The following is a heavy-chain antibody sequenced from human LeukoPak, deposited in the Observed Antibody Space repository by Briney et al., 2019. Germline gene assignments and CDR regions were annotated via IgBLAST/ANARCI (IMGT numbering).Heavy chain of an antibody. CDR2: INYSGGT. J-gene: IGHJ4*02. Sequence: SETLSLTCSVSGDYVTTYYWSWIRQPPGQGLEWIGFINYSGGTTYSPSLRSRVAISIDTSNNQFSLKLAYVTAADTAVYYCARGAGWYNYWGQGTLVTVSS. D-gene: IGHD6-19*01. V-gene: IGHV4-59*02. CDR1: GDYVTTYY. CDR3: ARGAGWYNY.